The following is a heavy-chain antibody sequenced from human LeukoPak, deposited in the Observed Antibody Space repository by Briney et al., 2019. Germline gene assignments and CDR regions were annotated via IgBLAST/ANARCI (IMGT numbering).Heavy chain of an antibody. CDR2: ISSSGSTI. CDR3: ARARVQLWLTPIDY. V-gene: IGHV3-11*01. J-gene: IGHJ4*02. CDR1: GFTFSDYY. D-gene: IGHD5-18*01. Sequence: GRSLRLSCAASGFTFSDYYMSWIRQAPGKGLEWVSYISSSGSTIYYADSVKGRFTISRDNAKNSLYLQMNSLRAEDTAVYYCARARVQLWLTPIDYWGQGTLVTVSS.